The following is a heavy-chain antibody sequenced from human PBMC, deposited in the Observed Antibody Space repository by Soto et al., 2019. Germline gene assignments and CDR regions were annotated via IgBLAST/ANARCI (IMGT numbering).Heavy chain of an antibody. CDR3: ARHQGENDYIWGSYRYTVSYFDY. CDR1: GGSISSYY. D-gene: IGHD3-16*02. V-gene: IGHV4-59*08. Sequence: PSETLSLTCTVSGGSISSYYWSWILQPPGKGLEWIGYIYYSGSTNYNPSLKSRVTISVDTSKNQFSLKLSSVTAADTAVYYCARHQGENDYIWGSYRYTVSYFDYWGQGTLVTVS. CDR2: IYYSGST. J-gene: IGHJ4*02.